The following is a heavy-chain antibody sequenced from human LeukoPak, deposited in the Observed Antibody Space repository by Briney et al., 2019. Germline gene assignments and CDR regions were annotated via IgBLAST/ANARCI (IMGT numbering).Heavy chain of an antibody. CDR1: GYTFTGYY. D-gene: IGHD6-19*01. V-gene: IGHV1-2*02. CDR2: INPNSGGT. J-gene: IGHJ4*02. CDR3: ARARRPLEYTSGWYEDY. Sequence: GASVKVSCKASGYTFTGYYMHWVRQAPGQGLEYMGWINPNSGGTYYAQKFQGRVTMTRDTSISTAYMELSRLRSDDTAVYYCARARRPLEYTSGWYEDYWGQGTLVTVSS.